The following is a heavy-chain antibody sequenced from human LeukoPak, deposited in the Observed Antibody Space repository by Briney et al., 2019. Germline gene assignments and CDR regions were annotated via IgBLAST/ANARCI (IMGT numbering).Heavy chain of an antibody. CDR3: AKELANPRMTTVTPAGSDY. CDR2: ISYDGSNK. Sequence: PGGSLRLSCAASGFTFSSYVMHWVRQAPGKGLEWVAVISYDGSNKYYADSVKGRFTISRDNSKNTLYLQMNSLRAEDTAVYYCAKELANPRMTTVTPAGSDYWGQGTLVTVSS. J-gene: IGHJ4*02. CDR1: GFTFSSYV. D-gene: IGHD4-17*01. V-gene: IGHV3-30*18.